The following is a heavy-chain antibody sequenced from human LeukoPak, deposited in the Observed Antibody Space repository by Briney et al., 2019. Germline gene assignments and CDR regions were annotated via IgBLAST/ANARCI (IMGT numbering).Heavy chain of an antibody. J-gene: IGHJ4*02. CDR1: GYSFTSYW. CDR3: ARHVRGPYGSGSPIFDY. Sequence: GESLKISCKGSGYSFTSYWISWVRQMPGKGLAWMGRIDPSDSYTNYSPSFQGHVTISADKSISTAYLQWSSLKASDTAMYYCARHVRGPYGSGSPIFDYWGQGTLVTVSS. D-gene: IGHD3-10*01. CDR2: IDPSDSYT. V-gene: IGHV5-10-1*01.